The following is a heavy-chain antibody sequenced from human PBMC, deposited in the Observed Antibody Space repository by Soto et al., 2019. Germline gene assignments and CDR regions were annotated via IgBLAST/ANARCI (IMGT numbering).Heavy chain of an antibody. D-gene: IGHD3-9*01. CDR1: GFAFSTYT. CDR3: VRLPDNVDVLTGRSGYNDY. Sequence: PGGSLRLSCVASGFAFSTYTMSWVRQAPGKGLEWVSVISGSGGSPSYADSVQGRFTMTRDTSINTAYMELSSLRSEDTAVYYCVRLPDNVDVLTGRSGYNDYWGQGTLVTVSS. CDR2: ISGSGGSP. V-gene: IGHV3-23*01. J-gene: IGHJ4*02.